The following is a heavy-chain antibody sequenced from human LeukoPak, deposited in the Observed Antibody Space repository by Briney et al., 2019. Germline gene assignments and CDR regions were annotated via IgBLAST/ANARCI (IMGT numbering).Heavy chain of an antibody. D-gene: IGHD3-22*01. V-gene: IGHV3-15*01. CDR1: GFTFSNAW. CDR2: IKSKTDGGTT. CDR3: TTMGYYSYSSGYSDY. Sequence: GGSLRLPCAASGFTFSNAWMSWVRQAPGKGLQWVGRIKSKTDGGTTDYAAPVKGRFTISRDDSRNTLYLQMNSLRTEDTAVYYCTTMGYYSYSSGYSDYWGQGTLVTVSS. J-gene: IGHJ4*02.